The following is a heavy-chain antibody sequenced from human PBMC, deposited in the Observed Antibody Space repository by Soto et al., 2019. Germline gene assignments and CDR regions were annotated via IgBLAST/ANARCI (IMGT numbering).Heavy chain of an antibody. V-gene: IGHV3-11*01. Sequence: QVQLVESGGGLVKPGGSLRLSCAASGFTFSDYYMSWVRQAPGKGLEWVSYITTSSLTIYYADSVKGRFTISRDNAKKXLYLQMNSLRAEDSAVYYCAREGCSGGRCYGAFDIWGQGTMVTVSS. D-gene: IGHD2-15*01. CDR1: GFTFSDYY. CDR2: ITTSSLTI. CDR3: AREGCSGGRCYGAFDI. J-gene: IGHJ3*02.